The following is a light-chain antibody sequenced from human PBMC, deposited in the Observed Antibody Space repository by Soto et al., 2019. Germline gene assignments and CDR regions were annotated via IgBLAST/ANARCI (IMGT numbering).Light chain of an antibody. CDR1: HDIDNF. J-gene: IGKJ1*01. CDR2: DAF. CDR3: QHYDFLLRRT. V-gene: IGKV1-33*01. Sequence: DIQMIQSPSSLSASIGDRVTITCQASHDIDNFLNWHQQKPGKAPKLLIYDAFNLETGVPSRFSGSGSGTDFTLTISSLQPEDIATYYCQHYDFLLRRTFGQGTKVEIK.